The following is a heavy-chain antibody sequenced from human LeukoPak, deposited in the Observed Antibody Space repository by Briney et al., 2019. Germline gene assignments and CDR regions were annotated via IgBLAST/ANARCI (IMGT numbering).Heavy chain of an antibody. CDR1: GSTLSDFY. Sequence: GGSLRLSCAASGSTLSDFYVSWIRQAPGKGLEWVSYISDSGNIIFYADSVKGRFTISRDNVKNSLYLQMNSLRAEDTALYYCASRRTVASTDPHTFDIWGQGTMVTVSS. V-gene: IGHV3-11*01. J-gene: IGHJ3*02. CDR3: ASRRTVASTDPHTFDI. D-gene: IGHD4-23*01. CDR2: ISDSGNII.